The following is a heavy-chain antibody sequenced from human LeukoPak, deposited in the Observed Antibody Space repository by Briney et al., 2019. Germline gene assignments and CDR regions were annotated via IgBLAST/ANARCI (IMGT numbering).Heavy chain of an antibody. D-gene: IGHD1-26*01. Sequence: SETLSLTCAAYGGSFSGYYWSWIRQPPGKGLEWIGEINHSGSTNYNPSLKSRVTISVDTSKNQFSLKLSSVTAADTAVYYCARHRELGSYYYYYMDVWGKGTTVTISS. CDR2: INHSGST. V-gene: IGHV4-34*01. CDR1: GGSFSGYY. CDR3: ARHRELGSYYYYYMDV. J-gene: IGHJ6*03.